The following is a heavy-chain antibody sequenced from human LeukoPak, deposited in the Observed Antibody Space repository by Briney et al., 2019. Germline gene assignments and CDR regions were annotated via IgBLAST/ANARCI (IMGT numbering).Heavy chain of an antibody. D-gene: IGHD1-20*01. CDR1: GFCFSSYV. Sequence: GGSLRLSCAASGFCFSSYVMTWVRQAPGKGLEWVSTISGSGGSTFYADSVKGRFTISRDNSKNTLFLQMNSLRADDTAVYYCAKGPLTGTFPDFWGQGTLVTVSS. J-gene: IGHJ4*02. CDR3: AKGPLTGTFPDF. V-gene: IGHV3-23*01. CDR2: ISGSGGST.